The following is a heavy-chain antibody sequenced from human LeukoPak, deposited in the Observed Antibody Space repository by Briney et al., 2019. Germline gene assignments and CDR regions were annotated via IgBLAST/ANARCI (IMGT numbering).Heavy chain of an antibody. CDR2: ISSSSSYI. CDR1: GITFSNYS. D-gene: IGHD5-18*01. CDR3: ARDLSGYSYGYLGRFDP. J-gene: IGHJ5*02. V-gene: IGHV3-21*01. Sequence: GGSLRLSCAVSGITFSNYSMNWVRQAPGKGLEWVSSISSSSSYIDYADSVKGRFTISRDNAKNALFLQMNSLRAEDTAVYYCARDLSGYSYGYLGRFDPWGQGTLVTVSS.